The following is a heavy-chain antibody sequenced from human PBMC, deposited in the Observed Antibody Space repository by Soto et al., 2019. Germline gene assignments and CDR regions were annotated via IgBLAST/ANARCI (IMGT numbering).Heavy chain of an antibody. V-gene: IGHV1-3*05. CDR2: INAGNGNT. D-gene: IGHD1-20*01. CDR1: GYTFTSYA. Sequence: QVQLVQSGAEEKKPGASVKVSCKASGYTFTSYAMLWVRQAPGQRLEWMGWINAGNGNTKYSQKFQGRVTITRDTSASTAYMELSSLRSEDTAVYYCARGITLPTPLDYWGQGTLVTVSS. J-gene: IGHJ4*02. CDR3: ARGITLPTPLDY.